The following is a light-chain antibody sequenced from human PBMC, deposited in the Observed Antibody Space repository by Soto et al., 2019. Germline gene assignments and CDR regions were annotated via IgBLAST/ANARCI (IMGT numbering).Light chain of an antibody. Sequence: EIERTQSPANLAVSLVDSGTVSCSASQSVSLSLAWFQMRPGQPPRLLIYGASTRATDIPARFSGSGSGTDFTLTISSLQSEDFAVYFCQQYHIWPSWTFGQGTKVDIK. J-gene: IGKJ1*01. CDR1: QSVSLS. V-gene: IGKV3-15*01. CDR3: QQYHIWPSWT. CDR2: GAS.